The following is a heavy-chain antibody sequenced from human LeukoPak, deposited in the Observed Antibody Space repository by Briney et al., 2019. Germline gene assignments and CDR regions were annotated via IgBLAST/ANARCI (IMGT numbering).Heavy chain of an antibody. J-gene: IGHJ4*02. CDR2: ISSNGGST. CDR3: ARGPVGATIPAPSDY. V-gene: IGHV3-64*01. CDR1: GFTFSSYA. D-gene: IGHD1-26*01. Sequence: GGSLRLSCAASGFTFSSYAMHWVRQAPGKGLEYVSAISSNGGSTYYANSVKGRFTISRDNSKNTLYLQMGSLRAEDMAVYYCARGPVGATIPAPSDYWGQGTLVTVSS.